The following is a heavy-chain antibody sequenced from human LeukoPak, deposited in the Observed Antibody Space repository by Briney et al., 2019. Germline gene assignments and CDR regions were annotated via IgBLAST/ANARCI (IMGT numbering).Heavy chain of an antibody. J-gene: IGHJ4*02. CDR3: ARVPRGWLFDY. CDR1: GGTFSSYA. V-gene: IGHV1-69*13. CDR2: IIPIFGTA. Sequence: GASVKVSCKASGGTFSSYAISWVRQAPGQGLEWMGGIIPIFGTANYAQKFQGRATITADESTSTAYMELSSLRSEDTAVYYCARVPRGWLFDYWGQGTLVTVSS. D-gene: IGHD2-15*01.